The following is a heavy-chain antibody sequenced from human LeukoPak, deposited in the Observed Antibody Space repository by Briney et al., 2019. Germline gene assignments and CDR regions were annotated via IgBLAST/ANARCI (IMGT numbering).Heavy chain of an antibody. CDR1: GYTFTSYY. J-gene: IGHJ6*02. CDR2: INPNSGGT. CDR3: ARDRAQLYGMDV. D-gene: IGHD2-2*01. V-gene: IGHV1-2*02. Sequence: ASVKVSCKASGYTFTSYYMHWVRQAPGQGLEWMGWINPNSGGTNYAQKFQGRVTMTRDTSISTAYMELSRLRSDDTAVYYCARDRAQLYGMDVWGQGTTVTVSS.